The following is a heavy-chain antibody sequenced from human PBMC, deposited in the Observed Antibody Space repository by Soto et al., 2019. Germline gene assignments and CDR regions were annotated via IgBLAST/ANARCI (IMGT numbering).Heavy chain of an antibody. V-gene: IGHV3-73*01. J-gene: IGHJ5*02. Sequence: PGGSLRLSCAASGFIFSDSAMHWVRQASGKGLEWVGRIRSKANNYATVYAASVKGRFTISRDDSKNTAFLQMSSLKTEDTAVYYCTRGPPRVQWFDPWGLGTLVTVS. CDR3: TRGPPRVQWFDP. CDR1: GFIFSDSA. CDR2: IRSKANNYAT.